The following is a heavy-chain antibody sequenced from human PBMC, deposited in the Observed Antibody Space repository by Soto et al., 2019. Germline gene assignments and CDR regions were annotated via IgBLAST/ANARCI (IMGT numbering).Heavy chain of an antibody. J-gene: IGHJ4*02. CDR3: TREYLLRYFDWLLLSPTDY. D-gene: IGHD3-9*01. V-gene: IGHV3-49*03. CDR1: GFTFGDYA. Sequence: GGSLRLSCTASGFTFGDYAMSWFRQAPGKGLEWVGFIRSKAYGGTTEYAASVKGRFTISRDDSKSIAYLQMNSLKTEDTAVYYCTREYLLRYFDWLLLSPTDYWGQGTLVTVSS. CDR2: IRSKAYGGTT.